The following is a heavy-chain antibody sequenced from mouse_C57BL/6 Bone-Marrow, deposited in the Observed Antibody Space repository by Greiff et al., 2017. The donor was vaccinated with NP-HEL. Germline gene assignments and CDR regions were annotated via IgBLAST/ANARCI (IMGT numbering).Heavy chain of an antibody. CDR1: GFNIKNTY. J-gene: IGHJ1*03. CDR3: ARSYYYGSSSYWYFDV. D-gene: IGHD1-1*01. V-gene: IGHV14-3*01. CDR2: IDPANGNT. Sequence: VQLQQSVAELVRPGASVKLSCTASGFNIKNTYMHWVKQRPEQGLEWIGRIDPANGNTKYAPKFQGKATITADTSSNTAYLQLSSLTSEDTAISYCARSYYYGSSSYWYFDVWGTGTTVTVSS.